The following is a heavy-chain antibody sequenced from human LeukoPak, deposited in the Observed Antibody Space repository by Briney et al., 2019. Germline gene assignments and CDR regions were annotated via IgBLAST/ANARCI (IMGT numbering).Heavy chain of an antibody. Sequence: KSSETLSLTCSVSGVAIISYYWSWIRQPAGKGPEWIGRIYPTGNTDYNPSLKTRVTMSTDLSKKQFSLRLRSVTAADTAVYYCARLKFYDSTGYSPGYYMDVWGKGTAVTVSS. D-gene: IGHD3-22*01. CDR1: GVAIISYY. CDR3: ARLKFYDSTGYSPGYYMDV. J-gene: IGHJ6*03. CDR2: IYPTGNT. V-gene: IGHV4-4*07.